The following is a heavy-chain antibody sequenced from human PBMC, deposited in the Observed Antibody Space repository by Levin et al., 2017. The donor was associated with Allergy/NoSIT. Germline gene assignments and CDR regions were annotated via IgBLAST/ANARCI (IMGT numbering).Heavy chain of an antibody. CDR3: ARGGTYYDMY. J-gene: IGHJ4*02. Sequence: PGESLKISCAASGFTFSSYSMNWVRQAPGKGLEWVSSISSSSSYIYYADSVKGRFTISRDNAKNSLYLQMNSLGAEDTAVYYCARGGTYYDMYWGQGTLVTVSS. V-gene: IGHV3-21*01. D-gene: IGHD3-9*01. CDR2: ISSSSSYI. CDR1: GFTFSSYS.